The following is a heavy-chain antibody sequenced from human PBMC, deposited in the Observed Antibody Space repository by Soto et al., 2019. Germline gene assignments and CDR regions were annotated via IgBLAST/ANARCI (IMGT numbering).Heavy chain of an antibody. V-gene: IGHV4-31*03. D-gene: IGHD5-18*01. J-gene: IGHJ4*02. CDR3: SRGILV. Sequence: QVQLQESGPGLVKPSQTLSLTCTVSGGSINSGGYCWSWIRQHPGKGLDWLGCISYGGSTSYNPYLKRRVTISVDTSKNQFSLKLTSVTAADTAVYYCSRGILVWGQGALITVSS. CDR2: ISYGGST. CDR1: GGSINSGGYC.